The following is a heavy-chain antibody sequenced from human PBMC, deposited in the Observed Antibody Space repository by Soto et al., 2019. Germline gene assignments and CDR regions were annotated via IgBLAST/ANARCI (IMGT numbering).Heavy chain of an antibody. CDR3: AAGGGLPRYY. CDR1: GGSISSGGYS. J-gene: IGHJ4*02. CDR2: IYHSGST. D-gene: IGHD5-12*01. V-gene: IGHV4-30-2*01. Sequence: SEILSLTCAVSGGSISSGGYSWSWIRQPPGKGLEWIGYIYHSGSTYYNPSLKSRVTISVDRSKNQFSLKLSSVTAADTAVYYCAAGGGLPRYYWGQGTLVSVSS.